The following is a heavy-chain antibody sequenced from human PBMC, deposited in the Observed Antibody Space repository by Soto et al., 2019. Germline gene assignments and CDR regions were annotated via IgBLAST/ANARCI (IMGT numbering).Heavy chain of an antibody. CDR3: ASGGSYSD. CDR1: GFTFSSYE. J-gene: IGHJ4*02. V-gene: IGHV3-48*03. D-gene: IGHD1-26*01. CDR2: ISSSGSPM. Sequence: GGSLRLSCAASGFTFSSYEMNWVRQAPGKGLEWVSYISSSGSPMSYADSVKGRFTISRDNAKNSLYLQMNSLRAEDTAVYYCASGGSYSDWGQGTLVTVSS.